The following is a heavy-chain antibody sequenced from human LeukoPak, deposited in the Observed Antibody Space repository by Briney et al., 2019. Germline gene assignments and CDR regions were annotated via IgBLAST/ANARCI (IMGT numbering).Heavy chain of an antibody. J-gene: IGHJ5*02. CDR1: GFTFSSYA. CDR2: INPNSGGT. V-gene: IGHV1-2*02. D-gene: IGHD3-10*01. Sequence: PGRSLRLSCAASGFTFSSYAMHWVRQAPGQGLEWMGWINPNSGGTNYAQKFQGRVTMTRDTSISTAYMELSRLRSDDTAVYYCAREGAMVRGVITGWFDPWGQGTLVTVSS. CDR3: AREGAMVRGVITGWFDP.